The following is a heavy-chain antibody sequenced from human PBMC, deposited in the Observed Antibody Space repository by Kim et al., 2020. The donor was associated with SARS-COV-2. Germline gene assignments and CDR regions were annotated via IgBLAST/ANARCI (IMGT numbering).Heavy chain of an antibody. J-gene: IGHJ6*02. V-gene: IGHV3-21*01. Sequence: GGSLRLSCAASGFTFSSYSMNWVLQAPGKGLEWVSSISSSSSYIYYADSVKGRFTISRDNAKNSLYLQMNSLRAEDTAVYYCARVGVIAAAQYGGYYYYGMAVWGQGTTVTVSS. CDR2: ISSSSSYI. D-gene: IGHD6-13*01. CDR1: GFTFSSYS. CDR3: ARVGVIAAAQYGGYYYYGMAV.